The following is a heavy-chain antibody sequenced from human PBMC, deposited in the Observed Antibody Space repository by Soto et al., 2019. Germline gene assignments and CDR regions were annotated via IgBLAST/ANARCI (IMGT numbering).Heavy chain of an antibody. CDR2: MNPNSGGT. CDR3: ARVRRYCSSTSCDGDAFDI. J-gene: IGHJ3*02. Sequence: ASVNVSCKASGYTFTGYYMHCVRQAPGQGLEWMGWMNPNSGGTNYAQKFQGMVTMTRDTSISTAYMELSRLRSDDTAVYYCARVRRYCSSTSCDGDAFDIWGQGTMVTVSS. V-gene: IGHV1-2*02. CDR1: GYTFTGYY. D-gene: IGHD2-2*01.